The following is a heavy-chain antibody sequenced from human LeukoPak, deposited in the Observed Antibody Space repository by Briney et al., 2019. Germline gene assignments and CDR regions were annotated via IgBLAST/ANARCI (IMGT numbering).Heavy chain of an antibody. CDR2: ISGSAATI. J-gene: IGHJ4*02. CDR1: GFTFSNYG. V-gene: IGHV3-23*01. Sequence: PGGSLRLSCAASGFTFSNYGMTWVRQAPGKGLEWVSSISGSAATISYADSVKGRFTISRDNSKNTLYLQMNSLRAEDTAVYYCAKILKESGSSSWYDYWGQGTLVTVSS. D-gene: IGHD6-13*01. CDR3: AKILKESGSSSWYDY.